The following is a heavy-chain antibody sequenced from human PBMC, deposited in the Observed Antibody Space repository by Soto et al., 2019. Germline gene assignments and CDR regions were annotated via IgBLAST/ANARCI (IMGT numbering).Heavy chain of an antibody. CDR2: IRSKANSYAT. J-gene: IGHJ2*01. V-gene: IGHV3-73*01. Sequence: GGSLRLSCGASGFTFSGSAMHWGRQASGKGLEGVGRIRSKANSYATAYAASVKGSFTISRDDSKNTAYLQMNSLKTEYTAVYYWTSAVYYYVWVSYRYFNWYFDLWGRGTLVTVSS. CDR3: TSAVYYYVWVSYRYFNWYFDL. CDR1: GFTFSGSA. D-gene: IGHD3-16*02.